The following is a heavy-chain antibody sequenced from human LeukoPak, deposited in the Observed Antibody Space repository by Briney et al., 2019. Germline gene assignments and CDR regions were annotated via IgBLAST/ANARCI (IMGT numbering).Heavy chain of an antibody. Sequence: EASVTVSCKASGYTFTSYGISWVRQAPGQGLEWMGWISAYNGNTNYAQKLRGRVTMTTDTSTSTAYMELRSLRSDDTAVYYCARDAPRSGSIARFDYWGQGTLVTVSS. V-gene: IGHV1-18*01. CDR2: ISAYNGNT. CDR1: GYTFTSYG. D-gene: IGHD3-3*01. CDR3: ARDAPRSGSIARFDY. J-gene: IGHJ4*02.